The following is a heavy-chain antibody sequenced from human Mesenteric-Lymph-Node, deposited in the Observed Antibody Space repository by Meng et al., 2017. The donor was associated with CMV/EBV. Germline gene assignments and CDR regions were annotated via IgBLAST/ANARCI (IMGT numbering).Heavy chain of an antibody. CDR2: IYHSGST. J-gene: IGHJ4*02. CDR3: AREDRGGSGSYDY. V-gene: IGHV4-4*02. Sequence: VSCGSISSSNWWSWVRQPPGKGLEWIGEIYHSGSTNYNPSLKSRVTISVDKSKNQFSLKLSSVTAADTAVYYCAREDRGGSGSYDYWGQGTLVTVSS. D-gene: IGHD3-10*01. CDR1: CGSISSSNW.